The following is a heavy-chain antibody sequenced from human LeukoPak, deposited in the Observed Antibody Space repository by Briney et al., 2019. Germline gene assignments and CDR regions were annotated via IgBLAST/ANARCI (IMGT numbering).Heavy chain of an antibody. CDR2: INSDGSST. D-gene: IGHD3-10*01. J-gene: IGHJ6*03. CDR3: ARTSPITMVRGVSGLFDYYYMDV. Sequence: GGSLRLSCAASGFTFSSYGMHWVRQAPGKGLVWVSRINSDGSSTSYADSVKGRFTISRDNAKNTLYLQMNSLRAEDTAVYYCARTSPITMVRGVSGLFDYYYMDVWGKGTTVTVSS. V-gene: IGHV3-74*01. CDR1: GFTFSSYG.